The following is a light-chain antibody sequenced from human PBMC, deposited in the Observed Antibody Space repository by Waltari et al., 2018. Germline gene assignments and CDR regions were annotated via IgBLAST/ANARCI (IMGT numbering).Light chain of an antibody. CDR2: WAS. CDR3: HQYCSTPLT. J-gene: IGKJ1*01. CDR1: QSVIHSSNTRSS. V-gene: IGKV4-1*01. Sequence: DIVMTQSPDSLAVSLGERATINCKSMQSVIHSSNTRSSLAWYQQKPGKPPNLLIYWASTRQPGVPDRFSGSGSGTDFTLTISTLQAEDVAVYYCHQYCSTPLTFGQGTKVDIK.